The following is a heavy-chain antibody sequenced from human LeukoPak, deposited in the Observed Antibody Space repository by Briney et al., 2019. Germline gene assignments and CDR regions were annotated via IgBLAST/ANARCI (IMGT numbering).Heavy chain of an antibody. J-gene: IGHJ4*02. Sequence: PGTSLRLSCAASGFTFSSYWMSWVRQAPGKGLEWVSYISRSGSTIYYADSVKGRFTISRDNAKNSLYLQMNSLRAEDTAVYYCARDSSGGLCDYWGQGTLVTVSS. CDR2: ISRSGSTI. CDR1: GFTFSSYW. D-gene: IGHD3-10*01. CDR3: ARDSSGGLCDY. V-gene: IGHV3-48*03.